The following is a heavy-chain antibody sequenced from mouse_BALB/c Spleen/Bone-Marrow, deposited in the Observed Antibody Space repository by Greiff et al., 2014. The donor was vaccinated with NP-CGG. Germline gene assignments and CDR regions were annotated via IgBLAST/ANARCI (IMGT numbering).Heavy chain of an antibody. Sequence: DLVKPGASVKLSCKASDYTFTSYWINWIKQRPGQGLEWIGRIAPGSGSTYYNEMFKGKATLTVDTSSSTAYIQLSSLSSEDSAVYFCARSRDGYFDVWGAGTTVTVSS. CDR1: DYTFTSYW. J-gene: IGHJ1*01. CDR2: IAPGSGST. V-gene: IGHV1S41*01. CDR3: ARSRDGYFDV.